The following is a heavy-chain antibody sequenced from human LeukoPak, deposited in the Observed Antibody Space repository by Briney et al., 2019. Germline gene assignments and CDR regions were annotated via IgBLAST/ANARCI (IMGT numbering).Heavy chain of an antibody. CDR2: IRYDGSNK. CDR1: GFTFSSYG. V-gene: IGHV3-30*02. J-gene: IGHJ4*02. CDR3: AKVHYGDFLFDY. D-gene: IGHD4-17*01. Sequence: GGSLRLSCAASGFTFSSYGMHWVRQAPGKELEWVAFIRYDGSNKYYADSVKGRFTISRDNSKNTLYLQMNSLRAEDTAVYYCAKVHYGDFLFDYWGQGTLVTVSS.